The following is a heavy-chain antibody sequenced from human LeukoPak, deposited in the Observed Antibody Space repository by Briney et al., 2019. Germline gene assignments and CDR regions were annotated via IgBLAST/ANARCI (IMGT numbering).Heavy chain of an antibody. CDR2: ISGSGGST. CDR3: EKDEGWNYYDCSGSRY. Sequence: GGSLRLSCAASGFTFSSYAMSWVRQAPGKGLEWVSAISGSGGSTYYADSVKGRFTISRDNSKNTLYLQMNSLRAGDTAVYYCEKDEGWNYYDCSGSRYWRQGPLLTVPS. J-gene: IGHJ4*02. D-gene: IGHD3-22*01. V-gene: IGHV3-23*01. CDR1: GFTFSSYA.